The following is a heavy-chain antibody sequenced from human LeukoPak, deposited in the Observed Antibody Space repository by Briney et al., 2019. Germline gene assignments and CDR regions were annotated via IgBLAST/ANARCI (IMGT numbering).Heavy chain of an antibody. CDR3: ARRWLGDPYGMDV. D-gene: IGHD3-10*01. CDR2: VTDPGDRT. Sequence: PGGSLRLSCVASGFTFSSYAMTWVRQAPGKGLEWVSSVTDPGDRTFHADSVKGRFTISRDNSKDTLYLEINSLRGEDTATYYCARRWLGDPYGMDVWGQGTTVTVSS. CDR1: GFTFSSYA. J-gene: IGHJ6*02. V-gene: IGHV3-23*01.